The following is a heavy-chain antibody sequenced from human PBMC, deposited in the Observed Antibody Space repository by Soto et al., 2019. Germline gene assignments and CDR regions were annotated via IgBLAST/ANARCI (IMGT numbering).Heavy chain of an antibody. Sequence: GGSLRLSCAASGFTFSSYWMSWVRQAPGKGLEWVANIKQDGSEKYYVDSVKGRFTISRDNAKNSLYLQMNSLRAEDTAVYYCARVRFLEWFPSVFDFWGQGTLVTVSS. CDR1: GFTFSSYW. CDR2: IKQDGSEK. J-gene: IGHJ4*02. D-gene: IGHD3-3*01. V-gene: IGHV3-7*01. CDR3: ARVRFLEWFPSVFDF.